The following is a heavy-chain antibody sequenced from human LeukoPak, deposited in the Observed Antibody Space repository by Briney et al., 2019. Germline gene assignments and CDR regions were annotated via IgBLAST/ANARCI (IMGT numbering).Heavy chain of an antibody. Sequence: GGSLRLSCAASGFSFSNCSMNWVRQAPGKGLEWVSSISSSSTYIYYADSLEGRFTISRDNVRNSLHLQMNSLRAEDTAVYYCAGDYEGNLAFDIWGQGTMVTVSS. CDR1: GFSFSNCS. J-gene: IGHJ3*02. CDR2: ISSSSTYI. D-gene: IGHD4-23*01. V-gene: IGHV3-21*01. CDR3: AGDYEGNLAFDI.